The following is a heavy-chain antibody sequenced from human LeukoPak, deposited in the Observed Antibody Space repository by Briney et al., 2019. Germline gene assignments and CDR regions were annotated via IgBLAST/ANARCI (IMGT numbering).Heavy chain of an antibody. D-gene: IGHD3-22*01. CDR1: GGSFSGYY. V-gene: IGHV4-34*01. Sequence: SETLSLTCAVYGGSFSGYYWSWIRQPPGKGLEWIGEISHSGSTNYSPSLKSRVTISVDTSKNQFSLKLSSVTAADTAVYYCAREYYYDSSGYPPYFDYWGQGTLVTVSS. CDR2: ISHSGST. CDR3: AREYYYDSSGYPPYFDY. J-gene: IGHJ4*02.